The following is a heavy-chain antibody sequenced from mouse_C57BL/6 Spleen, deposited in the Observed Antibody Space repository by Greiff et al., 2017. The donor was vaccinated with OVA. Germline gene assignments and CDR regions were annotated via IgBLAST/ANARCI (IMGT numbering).Heavy chain of an antibody. CDR3: AREGGPVVATDYFDY. V-gene: IGHV1-54*01. Sequence: QVHVKQSGAELVRPGTSMKVSCKASGYAFTNYLIEWVKQRPGQGLEWIGVINPGSGGTNYNEKFKGKATLTADKSSSTAYMQLSSLTSEDSAVYFCAREGGPVVATDYFDYWGQGTTLTVSS. J-gene: IGHJ2*01. D-gene: IGHD1-1*01. CDR1: GYAFTNYL. CDR2: INPGSGGT.